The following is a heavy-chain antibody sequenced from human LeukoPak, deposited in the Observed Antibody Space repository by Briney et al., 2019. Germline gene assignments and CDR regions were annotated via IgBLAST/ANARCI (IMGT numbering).Heavy chain of an antibody. CDR2: ISSGSSYI. D-gene: IGHD3-3*01. V-gene: IGHV3-21*01. Sequence: PGGSLRLSCAASGFTFSSYTMNWVRQAPGKGLEWVSIISSGSSYIHYADSVKGRFTISRDNAKNSLYLQMNSLRAEDTAVYYCAREGRFLEWLPFDYWGQGTLVTVSS. CDR3: AREGRFLEWLPFDY. CDR1: GFTFSSYT. J-gene: IGHJ4*02.